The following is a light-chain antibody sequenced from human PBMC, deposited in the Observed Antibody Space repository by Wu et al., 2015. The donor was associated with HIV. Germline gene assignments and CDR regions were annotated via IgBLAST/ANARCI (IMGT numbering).Light chain of an antibody. Sequence: TLSCRASQSVSSNSLAWYQQKPGQAPRLLMYGASTRATGIPDRFSGSGSGTDFTLTISRLEPEDFSVFHCQQFDSSPYTFGQGTKLE. J-gene: IGKJ2*01. CDR3: QQFDSSPYT. V-gene: IGKV3-20*01. CDR2: GAS. CDR1: QSVSSNS.